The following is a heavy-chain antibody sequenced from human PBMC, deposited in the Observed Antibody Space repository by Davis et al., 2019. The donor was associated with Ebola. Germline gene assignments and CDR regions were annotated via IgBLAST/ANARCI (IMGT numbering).Heavy chain of an antibody. Sequence: GESLKISCAASGFTFSSNYMSWVRQAPGKGLELVSVIYSGGSTYYADSVKGRFTISRDNSKNTLYLQMNSLRAEDTAVYYCARGLLWFGDNPAYYFDYWGQGTLVTVSS. J-gene: IGHJ4*02. D-gene: IGHD3-10*01. V-gene: IGHV3-66*01. CDR1: GFTFSSNY. CDR3: ARGLLWFGDNPAYYFDY. CDR2: IYSGGST.